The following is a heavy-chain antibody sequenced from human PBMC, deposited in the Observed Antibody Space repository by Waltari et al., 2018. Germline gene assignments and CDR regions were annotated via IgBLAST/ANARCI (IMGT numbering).Heavy chain of an antibody. J-gene: IGHJ4*02. CDR1: GYTFTGYY. V-gene: IGHV1-2*06. D-gene: IGHD3-9*01. CDR3: ARVPLVVDILTGIYYFDY. Sequence: QVQLVQSGAEVKKPGASVKVSCKASGYTFTGYYMHWVRQAPGQGLEWMGRINPKSGGTNYAQKFQGRVTMTRDTSISTAYMELSRLRSDDTAVYYCARVPLVVDILTGIYYFDYWGQGTLVTVSS. CDR2: INPKSGGT.